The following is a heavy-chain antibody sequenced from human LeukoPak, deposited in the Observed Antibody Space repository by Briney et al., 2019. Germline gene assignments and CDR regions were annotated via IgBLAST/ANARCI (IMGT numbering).Heavy chain of an antibody. D-gene: IGHD5-24*01. CDR1: GFTFNRYA. CDR3: ASEMAIKIG. Sequence: GGSLRLSCAASGFTFNRYAMRWLRQAPGKGLEWVSAISGSGGSTYYADSVKGRFTITRDNSKNTVYLEMNSLRPDDTAVYYCASEMAIKIGWGEGTLVTVSS. V-gene: IGHV3-23*01. CDR2: ISGSGGST. J-gene: IGHJ4*02.